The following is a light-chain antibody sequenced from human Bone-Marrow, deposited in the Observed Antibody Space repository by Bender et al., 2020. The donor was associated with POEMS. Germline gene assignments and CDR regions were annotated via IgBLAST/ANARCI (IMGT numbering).Light chain of an antibody. CDR3: CSYAGTTTLYV. CDR1: SSDVGYYNF. CDR2: EVN. J-gene: IGLJ1*01. Sequence: QSALTQPRSVSGSPGQSVTISCTGTSSDVGYYNFVSWYQQIPGKAPKLMMYEVNKRPSGVSLRFSGSKSGNTASLTISGLQAEDEADYYCCSYAGTTTLYVFGSGTKVTVL. V-gene: IGLV2-11*01.